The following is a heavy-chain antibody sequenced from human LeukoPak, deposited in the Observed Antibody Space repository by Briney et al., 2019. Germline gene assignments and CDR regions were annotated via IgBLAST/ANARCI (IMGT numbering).Heavy chain of an antibody. CDR1: GGSFSGYY. CDR2: INHSGST. Sequence: PSETLSFTCAVYGGSFSGYYLSWICQPPGKGLEWIGEINHSGSTNYNPSLKSRVTISVDTSKNQFSLKLSSVTAADTAVYYCARVLSVRGAQVDYWGQGTLVTVSS. J-gene: IGHJ4*02. V-gene: IGHV4-34*01. D-gene: IGHD3-10*01. CDR3: ARVLSVRGAQVDY.